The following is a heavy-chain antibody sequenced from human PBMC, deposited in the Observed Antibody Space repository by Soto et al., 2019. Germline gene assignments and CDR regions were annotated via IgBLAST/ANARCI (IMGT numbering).Heavy chain of an antibody. D-gene: IGHD3-22*01. CDR2: IYHSGST. V-gene: IGHV4-4*02. CDR3: AREPDYYDSSGYYYPFDY. CDR1: GGSISSSNW. Sequence: PSETLSLTCAVSGGSISSSNWWSWVRQPPGKGLEWIGEIYHSGSTNYNPSLKSRVTISVDKSKNQFSLKLSSVTAADTAVYYCAREPDYYDSSGYYYPFDYWGQGTLVTVSS. J-gene: IGHJ4*02.